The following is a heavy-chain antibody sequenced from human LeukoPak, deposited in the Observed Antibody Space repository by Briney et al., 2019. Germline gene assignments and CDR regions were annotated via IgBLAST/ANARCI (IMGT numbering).Heavy chain of an antibody. Sequence: GGSLRLSCAASGFTFSSYAMSWVRQAPGKGLEWVSSISSSSSYIYYADSVKGRFTISRDNAKNSLYLQMNSLRAEDTAVYYCARHQGGTFDPWGQGTLVTVSS. J-gene: IGHJ5*02. D-gene: IGHD1-1*01. CDR1: GFTFSSYA. CDR3: ARHQGGTFDP. V-gene: IGHV3-21*01. CDR2: ISSSSSYI.